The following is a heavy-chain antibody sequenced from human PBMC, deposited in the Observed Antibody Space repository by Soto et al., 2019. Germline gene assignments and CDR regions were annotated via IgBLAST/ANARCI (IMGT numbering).Heavy chain of an antibody. D-gene: IGHD6-13*01. V-gene: IGHV3-23*01. J-gene: IGHJ6*02. CDR3: AKDIWDSSSLGHNYYYYGMDV. CDR2: ISGSGGST. Sequence: GSLRLSCAASGFTFSSYAMSWVRQAPGKGLEWVSAISGSGGSTYYADSVKGRFTISRDNSKNTLYLQMNSLRAEDTAVYYCAKDIWDSSSLGHNYYYYGMDVWGQGTTVTVSS. CDR1: GFTFSSYA.